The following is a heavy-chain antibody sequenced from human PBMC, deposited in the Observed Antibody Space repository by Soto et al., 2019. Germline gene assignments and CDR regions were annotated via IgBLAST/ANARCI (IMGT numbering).Heavy chain of an antibody. D-gene: IGHD4-17*01. V-gene: IGHV4-30-2*01. J-gene: IGHJ4*02. CDR3: VRVYGDHTGAFDY. Sequence: PSETLSLTCAVFGGSISGGTYSWSWIRQPPWKGLEWIGQIYHSGTTYYNPPLKSRVTISVDRSKNQFSLKLSSVTAADTAVYYCVRVYGDHTGAFDYWGQGXLVTVYS. CDR1: GGSISGGTYS. CDR2: IYHSGTT.